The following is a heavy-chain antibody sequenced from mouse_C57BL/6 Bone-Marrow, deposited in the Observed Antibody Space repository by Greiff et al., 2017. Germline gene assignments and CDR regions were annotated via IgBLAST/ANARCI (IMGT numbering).Heavy chain of an antibody. Sequence: VKLQQPGAELVMPGASVKLSCKASGYTFTSYWMHWVKQRPGQGLEWIGEIDPSDSYTNYNQKFKGKSTLTVDKSSSTAYMQLSSLTSEDSAVYDCAGQSSYHLGSYYYDYWGQGTTLTVTS. J-gene: IGHJ2*01. CDR3: AGQSSYHLGSYYYDY. CDR2: IDPSDSYT. CDR1: GYTFTSYW. V-gene: IGHV1-69*01. D-gene: IGHD4-1*01.